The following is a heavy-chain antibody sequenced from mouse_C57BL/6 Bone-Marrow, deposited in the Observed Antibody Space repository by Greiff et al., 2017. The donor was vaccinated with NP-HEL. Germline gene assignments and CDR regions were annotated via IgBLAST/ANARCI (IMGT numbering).Heavy chain of an antibody. J-gene: IGHJ4*01. D-gene: IGHD1-1*01. CDR2: IDPNSGGT. V-gene: IGHV1-72*01. Sequence: VKLQQPGAELVKPGASVKLSCKASGYTFTSYWMHWVKQRPGRGLEWIGRIDPNSGGTKYNEKFKSKATLTVDKPSSTAYMQLSSLTSEDSAVYYCAREIYYYGSSYVDYAMDYWGQGTSVTVSS. CDR1: GYTFTSYW. CDR3: AREIYYYGSSYVDYAMDY.